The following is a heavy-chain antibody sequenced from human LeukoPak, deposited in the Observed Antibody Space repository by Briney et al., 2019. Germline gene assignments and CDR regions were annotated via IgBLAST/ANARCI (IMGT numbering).Heavy chain of an antibody. CDR1: GFTFSSYA. V-gene: IGHV3-30*04. J-gene: IGHJ4*02. D-gene: IGHD3-10*01. CDR2: ISYDGSNK. Sequence: PGGSLRLSCAASGFTFSSYAMHWVRQAPGKGLEWVAVISYDGSNKYYADSVKGRFTISRDNSKNTLYLQMNSLRAEDTAVYYCASRGVIVEFDYWGQGTLVTVSS. CDR3: ASRGVIVEFDY.